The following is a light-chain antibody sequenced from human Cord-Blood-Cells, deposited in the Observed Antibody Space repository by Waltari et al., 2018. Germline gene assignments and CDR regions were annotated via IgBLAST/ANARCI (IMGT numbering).Light chain of an antibody. CDR3: MQALQTPT. J-gene: IGKJ4*01. Sequence: DIVMTQSPLSLPVTPGEPASISCRSSQSLLHSNGYNYLDWYLQKPGQSPQLLIYLGSXXXXXXXXRFSGSGSGTDFTLKISRVEAEDVGVYYCMQALQTPTFGGGTKVEIK. CDR2: LGS. CDR1: QSLLHSNGYNY. V-gene: IGKV2-28*01.